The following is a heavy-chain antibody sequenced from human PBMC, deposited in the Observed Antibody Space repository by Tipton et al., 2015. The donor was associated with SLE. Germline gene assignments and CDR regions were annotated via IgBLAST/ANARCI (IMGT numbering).Heavy chain of an antibody. CDR3: ARERDYYDSSGLDY. Sequence: SLRLSCAASGFTFSSYGMHWVRQAPGKGLEWVAVISYDGSNKYYADSVKGRFTISRDNSKNTLYLQMNSLRAEDTAVYYCARERDYYDSSGLDYWGQGTLVTVSS. V-gene: IGHV3-30*19. CDR1: GFTFSSYG. D-gene: IGHD3-22*01. CDR2: ISYDGSNK. J-gene: IGHJ4*02.